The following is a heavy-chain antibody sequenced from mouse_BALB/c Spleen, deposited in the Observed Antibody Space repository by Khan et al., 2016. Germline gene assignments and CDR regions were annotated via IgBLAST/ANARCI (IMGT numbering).Heavy chain of an antibody. V-gene: IGHV10-1*02. CDR1: GFTFNTYA. Sequence: EVQLVETGGGLVQPKGSLKLSCAASGFTFNTYAMNWVRQAPGKGLEWVARIRSKSNNYATYYADSVKDRFTISRDDSQSMLYLQMNNLKTEDTAMYYGVLRYFDVWGAGTTVTVSS. D-gene: IGHD1-1*01. CDR2: IRSKSNNYAT. J-gene: IGHJ1*01. CDR3: VLRYFDV.